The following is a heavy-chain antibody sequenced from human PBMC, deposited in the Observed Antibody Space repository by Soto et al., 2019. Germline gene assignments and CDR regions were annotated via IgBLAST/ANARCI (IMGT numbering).Heavy chain of an antibody. D-gene: IGHD3-9*01. CDR1: GFTFSSYG. V-gene: IGHV3-30*18. CDR3: AKDQQLRYFDWLSTPRDYYYGMDV. Sequence: QVQLVESGGGVVQVGRSLRPSCAASGFTFSSYGMHWVRQAPGKGLEWVAVISYDGSNKYYADSVKGRFTISRDNSKNTLYLQMNSLRAEDTAVYDCAKDQQLRYFDWLSTPRDYYYGMDVWGQGTTVTVSS. J-gene: IGHJ6*02. CDR2: ISYDGSNK.